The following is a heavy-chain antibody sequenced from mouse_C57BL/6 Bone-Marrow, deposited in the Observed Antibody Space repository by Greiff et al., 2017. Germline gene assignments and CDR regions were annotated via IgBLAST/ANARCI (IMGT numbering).Heavy chain of an antibody. CDR1: GFYFKDDY. D-gene: IGHD2-3*01. CDR3: TTDGYYPWFAY. V-gene: IGHV14-4*01. CDR2: IDPENGDT. Sequence: VQLQQSGAELVRPGASVKLSCTASGFYFKDDYMHWVKQRPEQGLEWIGWIDPENGDTEYASKFKGKATITADTSSNTAYMHLSSLTSEDTAVYYCTTDGYYPWFAYWGQGTLVTVSA. J-gene: IGHJ3*01.